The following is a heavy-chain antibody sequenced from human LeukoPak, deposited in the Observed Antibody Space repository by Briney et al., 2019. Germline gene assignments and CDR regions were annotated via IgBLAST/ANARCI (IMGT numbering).Heavy chain of an antibody. CDR1: GDSISSGNYY. CDR2: IFFTGNT. Sequence: PSETLSLTCTVSGDSISSGNYYWDWIRQPPGKGLEWIGTIFFTGNTYYNPSLKNRVTISVDTSNNQFSLKLSSVTAADTAVYYCARRIPGFFFDYWGQGTLVTVSS. J-gene: IGHJ4*02. V-gene: IGHV4-39*01. CDR3: ARRIPGFFFDY. D-gene: IGHD2-21*01.